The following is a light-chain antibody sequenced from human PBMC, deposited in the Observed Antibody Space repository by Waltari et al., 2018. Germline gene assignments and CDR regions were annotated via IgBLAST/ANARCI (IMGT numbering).Light chain of an antibody. V-gene: IGKV1-5*03. Sequence: DIQMTQSPSTLSAFVGDRVTITCRASQSINIWFAWYQQKSGKAPKLLIYEASILESGVPSRFSGSGSGTEFTLTISSLQAEDFATYYCQQYNSYSPYTFGQGTKLEMK. CDR3: QQYNSYSPYT. CDR2: EAS. J-gene: IGKJ2*01. CDR1: QSINIW.